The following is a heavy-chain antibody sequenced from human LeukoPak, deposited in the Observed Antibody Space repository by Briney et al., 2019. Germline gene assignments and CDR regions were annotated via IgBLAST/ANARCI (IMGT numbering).Heavy chain of an antibody. CDR1: GFTLSNYV. D-gene: IGHD6-19*01. Sequence: PGGSLRLSCAASGFTLSNYVVNWVRQALGKGLEWVSAISGSGGSTKYADSVKGRFTISGDNSKNTLYLQMNSLRAEDTAVYYCAKSQSGWYSFDYWGQGTLVTVSS. CDR3: AKSQSGWYSFDY. V-gene: IGHV3-23*01. J-gene: IGHJ4*02. CDR2: ISGSGGST.